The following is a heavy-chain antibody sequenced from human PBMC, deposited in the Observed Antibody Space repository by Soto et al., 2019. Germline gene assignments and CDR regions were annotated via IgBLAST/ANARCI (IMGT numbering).Heavy chain of an antibody. CDR1: GGSISSYY. Sequence: SETLSLTCTVSGGSISSYYWSWIRQPPGKGLEWIGYIYYSGSTNYNPSLKSRVTISVDTSKNQFSLKLSSVTAADTAVYYCASAAAQLGPDYYDYGGMDVWGRGTTVTVSS. V-gene: IGHV4-59*01. CDR3: ASAAAQLGPDYYDYGGMDV. D-gene: IGHD2-2*01. J-gene: IGHJ6*02. CDR2: IYYSGST.